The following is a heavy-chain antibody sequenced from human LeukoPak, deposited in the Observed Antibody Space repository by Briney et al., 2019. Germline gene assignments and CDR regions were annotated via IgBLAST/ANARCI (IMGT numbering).Heavy chain of an antibody. V-gene: IGHV7-4-1*02. Sequence: ASVKVSCKASGYTFTGYYMHWVRQAPGQGLEWMGWINTNTGNPTYAQGFTGRFVFSLDTSVSTAYLQISSLKAEDTAVYYCARDWGGGSFYYMDVWGKGTTVTVSS. J-gene: IGHJ6*03. CDR3: ARDWGGGSFYYMDV. CDR1: GYTFTGYY. D-gene: IGHD2-15*01. CDR2: INTNTGNP.